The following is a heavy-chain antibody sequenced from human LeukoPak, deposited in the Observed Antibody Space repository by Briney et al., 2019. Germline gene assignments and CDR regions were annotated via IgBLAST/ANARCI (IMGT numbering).Heavy chain of an antibody. D-gene: IGHD6-13*01. CDR2: ISYDGSNK. CDR1: GFTFSSYA. Sequence: PGGSLRLSCAASGFTFSSYAMHWVRQAPGKGLEWVAVISYDGSNKYYADSVKGRFTISRDNSKNTLYLQMNSLRAEDTAMYYCARGIAAAGTLYDAFDIWGQGTMVTVSS. J-gene: IGHJ3*02. V-gene: IGHV3-30-3*01. CDR3: ARGIAAAGTLYDAFDI.